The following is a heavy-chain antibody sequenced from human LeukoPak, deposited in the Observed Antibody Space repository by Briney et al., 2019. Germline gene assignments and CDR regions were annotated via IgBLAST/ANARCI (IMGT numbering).Heavy chain of an antibody. D-gene: IGHD5-18*01. V-gene: IGHV3-43*02. CDR3: AKGRYSYGLTPFDY. CDR2: ISGDGGST. CDR1: GFTFDDYA. J-gene: IGHJ4*02. Sequence: PGGSLRLSCAASGFTFDDYAMHWVRQAPGKGLEWVSLISGDGGSTYYADSAKGRFTISRDNSKNSLYLQMNSLRTEDTALYYCAKGRYSYGLTPFDYWGQGTLVTVSS.